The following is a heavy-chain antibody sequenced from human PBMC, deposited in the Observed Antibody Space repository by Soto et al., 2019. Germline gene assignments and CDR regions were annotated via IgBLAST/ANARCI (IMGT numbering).Heavy chain of an antibody. Sequence: QVQLQESGPGLVKPSETLSLTCTVSGGSISSYYWSWIRQPPGKGLEWIGYIYYSGSTNYNPSLKSRVTISVDTSNNQFSLKLSSVTAADTAVYYCARDDITMVRGVITYYGMDVWGQGTTVTVSS. CDR1: GGSISSYY. CDR2: IYYSGST. J-gene: IGHJ6*02. CDR3: ARDDITMVRGVITYYGMDV. V-gene: IGHV4-59*12. D-gene: IGHD3-10*01.